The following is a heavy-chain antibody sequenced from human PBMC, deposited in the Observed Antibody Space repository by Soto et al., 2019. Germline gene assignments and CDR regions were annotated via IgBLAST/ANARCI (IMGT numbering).Heavy chain of an antibody. CDR1: GASISSSSFY. J-gene: IGHJ6*02. V-gene: IGHV4-39*07. Sequence: LEILSLTCTVSGASISSSSFYWGWIRQPPGKGLESIANIYYDGSTYYNPSLKSRVTMSVDTSKNQFSLKLSSVIAVDTAVYYCARSYRDYGMDVWGQGTTVTVS. CDR3: ARSYRDYGMDV. CDR2: IYYDGST. D-gene: IGHD3-10*01.